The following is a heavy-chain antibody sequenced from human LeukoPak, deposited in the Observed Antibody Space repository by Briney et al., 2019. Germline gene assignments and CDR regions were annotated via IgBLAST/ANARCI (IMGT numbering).Heavy chain of an antibody. Sequence: PGEPLKISCKGSGYSFTSYWIGWVRQMPGKGLDWMGIIYPGDSDTRYSPSFQGQVTISADKSISTAYLQWSSLKASDTAMYYCARHARGSGSYSYYYYYMDVWGKGTTVTVSS. V-gene: IGHV5-51*01. D-gene: IGHD3-10*01. CDR2: IYPGDSDT. J-gene: IGHJ6*03. CDR3: ARHARGSGSYSYYYYYMDV. CDR1: GYSFTSYW.